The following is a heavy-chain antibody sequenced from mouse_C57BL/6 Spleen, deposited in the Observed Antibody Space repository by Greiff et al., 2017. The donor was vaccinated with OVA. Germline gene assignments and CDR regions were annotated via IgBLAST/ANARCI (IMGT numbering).Heavy chain of an antibody. J-gene: IGHJ4*01. CDR2: ISYDGSN. CDR1: GYSITSGYY. CDR3: ARDTTHYYAMDY. V-gene: IGHV3-6*01. Sequence: EVKLMESGPGLVKPSQSLSLTCSVTGYSITSGYYWNWIRQFPGNKLEWMGYISYDGSNNYNPSLKNRISITRDTSKNQFFLKLNSVTTEDTATYYCARDTTHYYAMDYWGQGTSVTVSS.